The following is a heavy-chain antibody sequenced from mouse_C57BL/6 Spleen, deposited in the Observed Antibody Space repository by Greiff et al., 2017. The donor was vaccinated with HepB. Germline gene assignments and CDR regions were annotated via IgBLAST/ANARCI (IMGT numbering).Heavy chain of an antibody. Sequence: QVQLKESGPELVKPGASVKLSCKASGYTFTSYDINWVKQRPGQGLEWIGWIYPRDGSTKYNEKFKGKATLTVDTSSSTAYMELHSQTSEDSAVYFCAREDNYYFDYWGQGTTLTVSS. CDR3: AREDNYYFDY. V-gene: IGHV1-85*01. CDR2: IYPRDGST. D-gene: IGHD1-3*01. J-gene: IGHJ2*01. CDR1: GYTFTSYD.